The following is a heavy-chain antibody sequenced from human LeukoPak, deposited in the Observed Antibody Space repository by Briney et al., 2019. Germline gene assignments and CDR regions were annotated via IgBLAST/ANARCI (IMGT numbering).Heavy chain of an antibody. CDR2: IYHSGST. J-gene: IGHJ5*02. CDR3: ARGPIVVVPAAMTQFDP. CDR1: GGSISSYY. V-gene: IGHV4-59*12. Sequence: PSETLSLTCTVSGGSISSYYWSWIRQPPGKGLEWIGYIYHSGSTNYNPSLKSRVTISVDTSKNQFSLKLSSVTAADTAVYYCARGPIVVVPAAMTQFDPWGQGTLVTVSS. D-gene: IGHD2-2*01.